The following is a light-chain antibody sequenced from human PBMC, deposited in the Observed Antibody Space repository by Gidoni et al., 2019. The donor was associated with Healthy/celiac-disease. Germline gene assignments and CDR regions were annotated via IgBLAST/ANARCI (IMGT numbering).Light chain of an antibody. V-gene: IGKV1-39*01. CDR1: QSISSY. Sequence: DIHTPQSPSSLSASVGDRVTITCRASQSISSYLNWYQQKPGKAAKLLIYAASSLQSGVPSRFSGSGSGTAFTLAISSLQPEDFATYYCQQSYSTPWTFGQGTKLEIK. CDR3: QQSYSTPWT. CDR2: AAS. J-gene: IGKJ1*01.